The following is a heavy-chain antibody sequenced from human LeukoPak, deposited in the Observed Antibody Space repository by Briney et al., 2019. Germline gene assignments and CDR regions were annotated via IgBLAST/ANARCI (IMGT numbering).Heavy chain of an antibody. Sequence: GRSLRLSCAASGFTFSSYAMHWVRQAPGKGLEWVAVISYDGSNKYYADSVKGRFTISRGNSKNTLYLQMNSLRAEDTAVYYCARTNHPQWLVLGYYFDYWGQGTLVTVSS. CDR3: ARTNHPQWLVLGYYFDY. J-gene: IGHJ4*02. D-gene: IGHD6-19*01. V-gene: IGHV3-30-3*01. CDR2: ISYDGSNK. CDR1: GFTFSSYA.